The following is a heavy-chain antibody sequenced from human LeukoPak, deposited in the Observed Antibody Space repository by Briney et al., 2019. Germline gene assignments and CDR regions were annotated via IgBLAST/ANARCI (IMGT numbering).Heavy chain of an antibody. CDR1: GFTFSSYA. CDR3: AIGYYYGSAGGGHFDY. J-gene: IGHJ4*02. Sequence: PGGSLRLSCAASGFTFSSYAMSWVRQAPGKGLEWVSGISGSGGSTYYADSVKGRFTISRDNSKNTLYLQMNSLRAEDTAVYYCAIGYYYGSAGGGHFDYWGQGTLVTVSS. V-gene: IGHV3-23*01. D-gene: IGHD3-10*01. CDR2: ISGSGGST.